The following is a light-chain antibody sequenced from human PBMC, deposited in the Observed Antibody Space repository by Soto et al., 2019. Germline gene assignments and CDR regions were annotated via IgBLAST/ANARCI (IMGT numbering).Light chain of an antibody. J-gene: IGKJ1*01. Sequence: DLPMTPSPSSLSASVGDRVIIXXRASQSIRKYLNWYQHKPGKVTTPXXYAASSLQSGVPSRFSGSGSGTEFTLTITSLQPEDFATYYCHQSGETPPWTFGQGTKVDIK. CDR1: QSIRKY. CDR2: AAS. V-gene: IGKV1-39*01. CDR3: HQSGETPPWT.